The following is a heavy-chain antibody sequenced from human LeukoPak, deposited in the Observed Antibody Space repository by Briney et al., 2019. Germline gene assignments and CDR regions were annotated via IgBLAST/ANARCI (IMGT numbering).Heavy chain of an antibody. CDR2: IIPIFGTS. V-gene: IGHV1-69*13. CDR1: GGTFSSYA. J-gene: IGHJ4*02. CDR3: AFEGYNYGCN. Sequence: ASVKVSCKASGGTFSSYAINWVRQAPGQGLEWMGGIIPIFGTSNYAHKFQGRVTITADESTSTVYMELSSLRSDDTAIYYCAFEGYNYGCNWGQGTLVTVSS. D-gene: IGHD5-18*01.